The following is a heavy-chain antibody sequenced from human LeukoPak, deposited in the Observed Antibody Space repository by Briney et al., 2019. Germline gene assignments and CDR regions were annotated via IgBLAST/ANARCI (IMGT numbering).Heavy chain of an antibody. J-gene: IGHJ4*02. D-gene: IGHD6-19*01. CDR3: AGGVGGWYSY. Sequence: ASVKVSCKTSGYTFTSYGISWVRQAPGQGLEWMGGIIPIFGTANYAQKFQGRVTITTDESTSTAYMELSSLRSEDTAVYYCAGGVGGWYSYWGQGTLVTVSS. V-gene: IGHV1-69*05. CDR2: IIPIFGTA. CDR1: GYTFTSYG.